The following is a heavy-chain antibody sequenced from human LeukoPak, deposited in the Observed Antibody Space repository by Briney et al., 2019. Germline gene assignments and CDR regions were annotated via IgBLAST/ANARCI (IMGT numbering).Heavy chain of an antibody. D-gene: IGHD5-18*01. CDR3: ARDGFPTVDTAMVYYFDY. V-gene: IGHV3-21*01. CDR2: INSSSSYI. J-gene: IGHJ4*02. Sequence: PGASLRLSCAASGFTFSSYAMSWVRQAPGKGLEWVSSINSSSSYIYYADSVKGRFTISRDNAKNSLYLQMNSLRAEDTAVYYCARDGFPTVDTAMVYYFDYWGQGTLVTVSS. CDR1: GFTFSSYA.